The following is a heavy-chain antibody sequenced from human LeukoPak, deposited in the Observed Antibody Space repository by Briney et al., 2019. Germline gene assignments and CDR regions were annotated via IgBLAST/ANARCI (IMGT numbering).Heavy chain of an antibody. J-gene: IGHJ6*02. D-gene: IGHD1-26*01. CDR1: GFTVSSNY. V-gene: IGHV3-53*04. Sequence: PGGSLRLSCAASGFTVSSNYMSWVRQAPGKGLEWALVIYSGGSTYYADSVKGRFTISRHDSKNTLYLQMNSLRAEDTAVYYCAREGVGATGYYYYGMDVWGQGTTVTVSS. CDR3: AREGVGATGYYYYGMDV. CDR2: IYSGGST.